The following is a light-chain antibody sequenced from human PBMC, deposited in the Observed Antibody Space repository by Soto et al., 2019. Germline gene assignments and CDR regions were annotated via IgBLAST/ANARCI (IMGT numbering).Light chain of an antibody. Sequence: EIVMTQSPATLSVSPGERGTLSCRASQSVSNNLAWYQQKPGQSPRLLIYGASTRATGIPARFSGSGSGTEFTLTISSLQSEDFAFYYCQQYNNWPLLFGGGTKVEIK. CDR1: QSVSNN. CDR2: GAS. J-gene: IGKJ4*01. CDR3: QQYNNWPLL. V-gene: IGKV3-15*01.